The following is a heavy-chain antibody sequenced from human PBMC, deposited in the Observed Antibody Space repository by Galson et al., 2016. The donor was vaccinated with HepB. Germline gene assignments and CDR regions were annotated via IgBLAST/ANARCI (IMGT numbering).Heavy chain of an antibody. Sequence: SLRLSCAASGFTFSSYYMNWVRQAPGKGLEWVSSISSGSSYIYYADSVKGRFTISRDNAKNSLYLQMNSLRAEDTALYYCARLLTSSSLYGWFDPWGQGTLVTVSS. V-gene: IGHV3-21*01. CDR3: ARLLTSSSLYGWFDP. J-gene: IGHJ5*02. CDR1: GFTFSSYY. D-gene: IGHD6-13*01. CDR2: ISSGSSYI.